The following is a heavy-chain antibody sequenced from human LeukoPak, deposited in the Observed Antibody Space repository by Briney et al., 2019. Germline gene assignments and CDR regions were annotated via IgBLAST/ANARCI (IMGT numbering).Heavy chain of an antibody. CDR1: GHTLSELT. D-gene: IGHD4-11*01. CDR2: FDPENDER. J-gene: IGHJ4*02. CDR3: ATEMTSVVPDY. V-gene: IGHV1-24*01. Sequence: GASVKVSCKVSGHTLSELTMHWVRQAPGKGLEWMGGFDPENDERIYARKFRGRLTMTEDTSTDTAYMELSSLRSEDTAVYFCATEMTSVVPDYWGQRTLVTVSS.